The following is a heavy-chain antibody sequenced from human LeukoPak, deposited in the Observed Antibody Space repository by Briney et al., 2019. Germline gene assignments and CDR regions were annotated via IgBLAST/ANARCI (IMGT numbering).Heavy chain of an antibody. V-gene: IGHV3-7*04. J-gene: IGHJ4*02. CDR3: ARGGCSSTRCFAGFFDY. CDR1: GFTFANDW. Sequence: HTGRSLRLSCPASGFTFANDWMSWVRQAPRNGLEWVANIKQDGTETYYVDSVKGRVTISRDNGRSSLFLQMTRLRAEGTAIYYCARGGCSSTRCFAGFFDYWGQGTLVTVSS. CDR2: IKQDGTET. D-gene: IGHD2-2*01.